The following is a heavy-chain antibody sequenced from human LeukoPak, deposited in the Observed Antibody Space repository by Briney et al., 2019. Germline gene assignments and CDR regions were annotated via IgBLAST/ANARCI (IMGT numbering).Heavy chain of an antibody. J-gene: IGHJ5*02. CDR1: GGSISSYY. D-gene: IGHD3-10*01. Sequence: PSETLSLTCTVSGGSISSYYWSWMRQPPGKGLEWIGYIYYSGSTNYNPSLKSRVTISVDTSKNQFSLKLSSVTAADTAVYYCAREFEGRYYYPWAQGTLVTVSS. CDR2: IYYSGST. V-gene: IGHV4-59*01. CDR3: AREFEGRYYYP.